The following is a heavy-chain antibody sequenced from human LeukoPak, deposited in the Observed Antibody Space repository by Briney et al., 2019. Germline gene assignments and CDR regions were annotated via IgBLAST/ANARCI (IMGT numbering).Heavy chain of an antibody. CDR3: AKDSGDFWSGYLYYFDY. CDR2: INAGNGNT. D-gene: IGHD3-3*01. CDR1: GYTFTSYA. V-gene: IGHV1-3*01. J-gene: IGHJ4*02. Sequence: ASVKVSCKASGYTFTSYAMHWVRQAPGQRLEWMGWINAGNGNTKYSQKFQGRVTITRDTSASTAYMELSSLRAEDTAVYYCAKDSGDFWSGYLYYFDYWGQGTLVTVSS.